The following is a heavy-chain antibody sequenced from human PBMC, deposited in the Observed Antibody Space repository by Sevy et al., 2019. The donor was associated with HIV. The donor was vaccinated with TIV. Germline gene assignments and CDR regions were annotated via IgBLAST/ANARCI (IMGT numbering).Heavy chain of an antibody. V-gene: IGHV3-23*01. J-gene: IGHJ6*02. CDR3: AKLRGPDYYYYYGMDV. Sequence: GGSLRLSCAASGFTFSSYAMSWVRQAPGKGLEWVSAISGSGGSTYYADSVKGRFTISRDNSKNTLYLRMNSLRAEDTAVYYCAKLRGPDYYYYYGMDVWGQGTTVTVSS. CDR2: ISGSGGST. CDR1: GFTFSSYA.